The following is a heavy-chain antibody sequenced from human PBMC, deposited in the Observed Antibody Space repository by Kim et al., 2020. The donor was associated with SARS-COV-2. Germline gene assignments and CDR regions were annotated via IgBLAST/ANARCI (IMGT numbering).Heavy chain of an antibody. Sequence: SETLSLTCTVSGGSISSYYWSWIRQPPGKGLEWIGYIYYSGSTNYNPSLKSRVTISVDTSKNQFSLKLSSVTAADTAVYYCARSSSGWYPPYYYYGMDVWGQGTTVTVSS. V-gene: IGHV4-59*13. CDR1: GGSISSYY. J-gene: IGHJ6*02. CDR2: IYYSGST. CDR3: ARSSSGWYPPYYYYGMDV. D-gene: IGHD6-19*01.